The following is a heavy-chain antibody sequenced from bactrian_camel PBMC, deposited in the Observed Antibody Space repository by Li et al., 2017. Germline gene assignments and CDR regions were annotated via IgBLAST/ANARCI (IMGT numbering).Heavy chain of an antibody. CDR2: IDPFHDAT. V-gene: IGHV3-2*01. J-gene: IGHJ6*01. D-gene: IGHD2*01. Sequence: VQLVESGGGSVQAGGSLRLSCAASGDTYTNYCMGWFRQAPGKEREGVASIDPFHDATNYADFVKGRFTISRDSAKKTLYLRMNRLNAEDTGRYYCAASTLPCGSGFFGQMIERGYWAQGTQVTV. CDR1: GDTYTNYC. CDR3: AASTLPCGSGFFGQMIERGY.